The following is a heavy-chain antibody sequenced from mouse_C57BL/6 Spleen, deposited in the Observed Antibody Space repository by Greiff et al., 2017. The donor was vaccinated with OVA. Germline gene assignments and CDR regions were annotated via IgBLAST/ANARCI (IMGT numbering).Heavy chain of an antibody. CDR1: GFTFSSYA. Sequence: DVKLVESGGGLVKPGGSLKLSCAASGFTFSSYAMSWVRQTPEKRLEWVATISDGGSYTYYPDNVKGRFTISRDNAKNNLYLQMSHLKSEDTAMYYCARRWDDAMDYWGQGTSVTVSS. D-gene: IGHD4-1*01. V-gene: IGHV5-4*03. CDR3: ARRWDDAMDY. CDR2: ISDGGSYT. J-gene: IGHJ4*01.